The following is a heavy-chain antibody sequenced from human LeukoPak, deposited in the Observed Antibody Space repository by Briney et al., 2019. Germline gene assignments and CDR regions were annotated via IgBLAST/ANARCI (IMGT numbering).Heavy chain of an antibody. J-gene: IGHJ3*02. V-gene: IGHV3-7*05. CDR1: GFTFSRNW. D-gene: IGHD2-8*01. Sequence: PGGSLRLSCAASGFTFSRNWVSWLRQAPGKGLEWVANIKEDGSEKHYADSVMGRFTIPRDNSKNSLYLEMNNLRAEDTALYYCARIGVYGDSFDIWGQGTMVTVSS. CDR3: ARIGVYGDSFDI. CDR2: IKEDGSEK.